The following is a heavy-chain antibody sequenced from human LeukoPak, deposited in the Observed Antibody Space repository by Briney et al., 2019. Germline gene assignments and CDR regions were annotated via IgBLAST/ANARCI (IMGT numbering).Heavy chain of an antibody. J-gene: IGHJ6*02. CDR3: ARVGVVTATYGMDV. Sequence: GGSLRLSCAASGYTFSSNSMNWVRQAPGKGLEWVSAISSSSYIYYADSVQGRFTISRDNAKNSLYLQMNSLRAEDTAVYYCARVGVVTATYGMDVWGQGTTVTVSS. CDR1: GYTFSSNS. D-gene: IGHD2-21*02. V-gene: IGHV3-21*01. CDR2: ISSSSYI.